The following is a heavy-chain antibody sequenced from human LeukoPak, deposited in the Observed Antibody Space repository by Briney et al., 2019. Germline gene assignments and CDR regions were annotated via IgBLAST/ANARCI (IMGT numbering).Heavy chain of an antibody. CDR1: GYTLTELY. CDR3: ATSTHYDSSGYYSPCDY. J-gene: IGHJ4*02. Sequence: ASVKDSCKVSGYTLTELYMHWVRQPPGKGLEWMGGFDPEDGETIYAQKFQGRVTMTEDTSTDTAYMELSSLRSEDTAVYYCATSTHYDSSGYYSPCDYWGQGTLVTVSS. CDR2: FDPEDGET. V-gene: IGHV1-24*01. D-gene: IGHD3-22*01.